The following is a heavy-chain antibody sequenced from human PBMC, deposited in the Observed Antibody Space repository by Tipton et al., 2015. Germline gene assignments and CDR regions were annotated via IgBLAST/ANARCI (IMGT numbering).Heavy chain of an antibody. CDR2: ISGSGGST. V-gene: IGHV3-23*01. J-gene: IGHJ5*02. CDR3: ARDQGSSSSRPP. CDR1: GFTFSSYA. D-gene: IGHD6-6*01. Sequence: SLRLSCAASGFTFSSYAMSWVRQAPGRGLEWVSAISGSGGSTYYADSVKGRFTISRDNSKNTLYLQMNSLRAEDTAVYYCARDQGSSSSRPPWGQGTLVTVSS.